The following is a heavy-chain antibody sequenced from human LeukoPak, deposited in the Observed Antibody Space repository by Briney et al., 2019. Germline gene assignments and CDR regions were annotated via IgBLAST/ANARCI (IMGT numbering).Heavy chain of an antibody. Sequence: KPSETLSLTCAVYGGSFSGYYWSWIRQPPGKGLEWIGEINHSGSTNYNPSLKSRVTISVDTSKNQFSLKLSSVTAADTAVYYCARDKRLLLRTYFDCWGQGTLVTVSS. D-gene: IGHD3-22*01. J-gene: IGHJ4*02. CDR2: INHSGST. CDR1: GGSFSGYY. V-gene: IGHV4-34*01. CDR3: ARDKRLLLRTYFDC.